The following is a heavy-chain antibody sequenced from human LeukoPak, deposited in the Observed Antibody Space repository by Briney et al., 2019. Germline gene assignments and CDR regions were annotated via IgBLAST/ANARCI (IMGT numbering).Heavy chain of an antibody. CDR3: AKVAGWDLFKDAFDI. D-gene: IGHD3-10*01. V-gene: IGHV3-30*18. CDR1: GLSFSSNG. Sequence: QPGRSLRLSCAASGLSFSSNGMHWVRQAPGKGLEWVAVISNDGIDKYYGDSVKGRFTISRDNSKNTLYLQMNSLSPEDTAVYYCAKVAGWDLFKDAFDIWGQGTMVIVSS. J-gene: IGHJ3*02. CDR2: ISNDGIDK.